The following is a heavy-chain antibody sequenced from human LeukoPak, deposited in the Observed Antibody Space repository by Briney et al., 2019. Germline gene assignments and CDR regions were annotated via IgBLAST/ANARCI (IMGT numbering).Heavy chain of an antibody. CDR2: INPNNGGT. D-gene: IGHD3-16*02. Sequence: ASVKVSCKASGGTFSSYAISWVRQAPGQGLEWMGWINPNNGGTNYAQKFQGWVTMTRDTSISTAYMELSRLRSDDTTVYYCARGPQSDDYVWGSYRHLDYWGQGTLVTVSS. CDR3: ARGPQSDDYVWGSYRHLDY. CDR1: GGTFSSYA. J-gene: IGHJ4*02. V-gene: IGHV1-2*04.